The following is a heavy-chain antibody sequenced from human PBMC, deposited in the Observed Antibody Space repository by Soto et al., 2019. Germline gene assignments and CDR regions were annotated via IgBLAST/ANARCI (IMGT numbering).Heavy chain of an antibody. J-gene: IGHJ5*02. D-gene: IGHD2-15*01. CDR1: GGSISSYY. Sequence: SETLSLTCTVSGGSISSYYWSWIRQHPGKGLEWIGYIYYSGSTNYNPSLKSRVTISVDTSKNQFSLKLSSVTAADTAVYYCARAYCSGGSCYSAGGFDPWGQGTLVTVS. V-gene: IGHV4-59*01. CDR3: ARAYCSGGSCYSAGGFDP. CDR2: IYYSGST.